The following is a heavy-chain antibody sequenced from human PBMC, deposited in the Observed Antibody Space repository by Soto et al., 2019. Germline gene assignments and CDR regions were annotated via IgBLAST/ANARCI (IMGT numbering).Heavy chain of an antibody. D-gene: IGHD3-22*01. J-gene: IGHJ4*02. V-gene: IGHV1-69*13. CDR1: GGTFSSYA. CDR3: ARDAQLSDSSGYHHADFDY. Sequence: GPSVKVSCKASGGTFSSYAISWVRQAPGQGLEWMGGIIPIFGTANYAQKFQGRVTITADESTSTAYMELSSLRSEDTAVYYCARDAQLSDSSGYHHADFDYWGQGTLVTVSS. CDR2: IIPIFGTA.